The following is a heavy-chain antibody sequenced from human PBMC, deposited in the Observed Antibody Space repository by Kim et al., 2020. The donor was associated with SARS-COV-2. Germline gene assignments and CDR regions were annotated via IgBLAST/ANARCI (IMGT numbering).Heavy chain of an antibody. V-gene: IGHV3-30*02. CDR3: AKVGGWYSGLEPLYGMDV. D-gene: IGHD6-19*01. Sequence: KGRFTISRNNSKNTLYLQMHSLRAEDTAVYYCAKVGGWYSGLEPLYGMDVWGQGTTVTVSS. J-gene: IGHJ6*02.